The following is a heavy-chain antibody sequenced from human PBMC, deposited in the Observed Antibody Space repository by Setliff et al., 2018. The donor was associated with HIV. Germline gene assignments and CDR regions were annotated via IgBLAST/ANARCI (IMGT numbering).Heavy chain of an antibody. D-gene: IGHD5-12*01. V-gene: IGHV4-31*11. Sequence: SETLSLTCAVPGDSFSSATHFWSWVRQRPGKGLEWLGYIFSTGDTDYNPSLKGRLTISLDTSDNHLYLRLNSVTAADTAVYYCAREPIVTTRQGFFDLWGQGMLVTVSS. CDR1: GDSFSSATHF. J-gene: IGHJ4*02. CDR2: IFSTGDT. CDR3: AREPIVTTRQGFFDL.